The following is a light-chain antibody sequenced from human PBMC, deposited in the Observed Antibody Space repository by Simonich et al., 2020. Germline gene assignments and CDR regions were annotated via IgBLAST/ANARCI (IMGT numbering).Light chain of an antibody. CDR1: SSNIGAGYD. Sequence: QSVLTQPPSVSGAPGQRVTISCTGSSSNIGAGYDVHWSQQLPGTAPKLLVYGNSKRPSGVPDRFSGSKSGTSASLAITGLQAEDEADYYCQSYDSSLSGVVFGGGTKLTVL. J-gene: IGLJ2*01. CDR3: QSYDSSLSGVV. V-gene: IGLV1-40*01. CDR2: GNS.